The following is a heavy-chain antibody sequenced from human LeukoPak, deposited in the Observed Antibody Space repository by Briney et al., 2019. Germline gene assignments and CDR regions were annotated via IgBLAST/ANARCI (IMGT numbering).Heavy chain of an antibody. CDR2: IYTSGST. D-gene: IGHD3-3*01. V-gene: IGHV4-61*02. CDR1: GVSISSGSYY. J-gene: IGHJ4*02. CDR3: ARDSASGSFWDY. Sequence: SQTLSLTCTVSGVSISSGSYYWSSIRQPAGKGLEWIGRIYTSGSTNYNPSIKSRVTISVDTSKTQFSLKLSSVTAADTAVYYCARDSASGSFWDYWGQGTLVTVSS.